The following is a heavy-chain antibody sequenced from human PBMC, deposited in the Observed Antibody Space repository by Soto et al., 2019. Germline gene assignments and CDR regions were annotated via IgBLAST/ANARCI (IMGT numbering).Heavy chain of an antibody. CDR2: IAYDGSNK. J-gene: IGHJ5*02. CDR1: GFTFSSYG. V-gene: IGHV3-30*18. Sequence: QVQLVESGGGVVQPGRSLRLSCVASGFTFSSYGMHWVRQAPGKGLEWVAVIAYDGSNKYYADSVKGRFTISRDNSKNTLYLQMNSLGAEDTAVYYGAKENCFSTSCYRLFNWFDPWGQGTLVTVSS. CDR3: AKENCFSTSCYRLFNWFDP. D-gene: IGHD2-2*01.